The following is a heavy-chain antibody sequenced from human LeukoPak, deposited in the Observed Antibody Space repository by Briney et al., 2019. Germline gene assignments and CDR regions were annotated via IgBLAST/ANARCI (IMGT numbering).Heavy chain of an antibody. D-gene: IGHD2-2*01. Sequence: SVKVSCKASGGTFSSYAISWVRQAPGQGLEWMGGIIPIFGTANYAQKLQARVTIPTNESTSTAYTELSSLRSEDTAVYYCARGQYQLPWGDWFDPWGQGTLVTVSS. V-gene: IGHV1-69*05. CDR3: ARGQYQLPWGDWFDP. CDR2: IIPIFGTA. CDR1: GGTFSSYA. J-gene: IGHJ5*02.